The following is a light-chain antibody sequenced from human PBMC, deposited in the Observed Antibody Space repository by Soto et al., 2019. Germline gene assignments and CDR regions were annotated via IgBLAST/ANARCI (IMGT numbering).Light chain of an antibody. CDR1: QTISSGY. V-gene: IGKV3-20*01. CDR3: QQYGSSLPYT. CDR2: PAS. Sequence: EIVLTQSPGTLSLSPGERATLSCRASQTISSGYLAWYQQKPGQPPRLLISPASSRATGIPDWCSGSGSGTDFTLSNSRLEPEDFAVYSCQQYGSSLPYTFRQGTKLEI. J-gene: IGKJ2*01.